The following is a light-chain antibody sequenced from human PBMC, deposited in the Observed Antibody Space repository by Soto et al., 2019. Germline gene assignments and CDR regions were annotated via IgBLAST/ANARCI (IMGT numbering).Light chain of an antibody. Sequence: QSVLTQPASVSGSPGQSITISCTGTSSDVGTYNYVSWYQQHPGKAPKLMILEVSHRPSGVSNRFSGSKSGNTASLTISGLQTEDEADYYCSSFTISSSLLVFGGGTKLTVL. V-gene: IGLV2-14*01. CDR3: SSFTISSSLLV. J-gene: IGLJ2*01. CDR2: EVS. CDR1: SSDVGTYNY.